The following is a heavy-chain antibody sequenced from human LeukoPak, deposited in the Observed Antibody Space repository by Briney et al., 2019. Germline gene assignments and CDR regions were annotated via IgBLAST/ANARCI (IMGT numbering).Heavy chain of an antibody. Sequence: SETLSLACTVSGGSISSYYWSWIRQPPGKGLEWIGYIYYSGSTNYSPSLKSRVTMSVDTSKHQFSLKLTSVTAADTAVYYCAKNRDTAMALDFDSWGQGTLVTVSS. V-gene: IGHV4-59*12. J-gene: IGHJ4*02. D-gene: IGHD5-18*01. CDR3: AKNRDTAMALDFDS. CDR2: IYYSGST. CDR1: GGSISSYY.